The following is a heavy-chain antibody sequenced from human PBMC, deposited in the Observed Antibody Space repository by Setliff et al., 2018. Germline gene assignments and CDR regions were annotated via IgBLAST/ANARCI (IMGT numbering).Heavy chain of an antibody. V-gene: IGHV4-39*01. D-gene: IGHD5-12*01. CDR2: VYYSGSI. J-gene: IGHJ3*01. Sequence: PSETLSLTCTVSGGSISNSHYYWGWFRQPPGMRPEWIGTVYYSGSIYYNPSLKSRVTLFVDTSKDQSSLRLTSMTAADTAVYYCARQVEMATIAFDVWGQGTMVTVSS. CDR1: GGSISNSHYY. CDR3: ARQVEMATIAFDV.